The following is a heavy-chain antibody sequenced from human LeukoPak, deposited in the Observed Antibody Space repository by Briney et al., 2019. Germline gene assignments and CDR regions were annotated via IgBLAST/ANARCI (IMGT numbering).Heavy chain of an antibody. CDR3: AASKSGMYAPFDY. CDR1: GFTFSSYG. D-gene: IGHD1-26*01. CDR2: IWYDGSNK. J-gene: IGHJ4*02. Sequence: GGSLRLSCAASGFTFSSYGMHWVRQAPGKGLEWVAVIWYDGSNKYYADSVKGRFTISRDNSKNTLYLQMNSLRTEDTAVYYCAASKSGMYAPFDYWGQGTLVTVSS. V-gene: IGHV3-30*02.